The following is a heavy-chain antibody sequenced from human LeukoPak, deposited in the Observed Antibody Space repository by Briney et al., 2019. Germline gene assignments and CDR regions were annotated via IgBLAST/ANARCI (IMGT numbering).Heavy chain of an antibody. V-gene: IGHV4-4*07. D-gene: IGHD6-13*01. Sequence: PSETLSLTCTVSGGSISSYYWSWIRQPAGKGLEWLGRIYSSGSTNYNPSLKSRVTMSVDTSKNRFSLQLSSVTAADTAVYYCARDSSSPTHNFDYWGQGTLVTVSS. CDR1: GGSISSYY. CDR2: IYSSGST. J-gene: IGHJ4*02. CDR3: ARDSSSPTHNFDY.